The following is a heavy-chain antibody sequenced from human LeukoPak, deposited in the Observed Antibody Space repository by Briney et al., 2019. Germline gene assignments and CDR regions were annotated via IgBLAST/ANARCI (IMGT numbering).Heavy chain of an antibody. CDR3: GKKIAGVGRVNY. CDR2: ISSSGGST. CDR1: GFTFSSYA. J-gene: IGHJ4*02. V-gene: IGHV3-23*01. D-gene: IGHD3/OR15-3a*01. Sequence: GGSLRLSCAASGFTFSSYAMSWVRQAPGKGLEWVSGISSSGGSTYYADSVKGRFTISRDNSKNTLYLEMNSLRAEDTAVYYCGKKIAGVGRVNYGGQGTLVTVSS.